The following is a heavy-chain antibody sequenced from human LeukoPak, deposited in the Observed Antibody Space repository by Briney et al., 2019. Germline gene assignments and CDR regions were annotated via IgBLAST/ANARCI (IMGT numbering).Heavy chain of an antibody. CDR1: GGSFSGYY. Sequence: SETLSLTCAVYGGSFSGYYWSWIRQPPGKGLEWIGEINHSGSTNYNPSLKSRVTISVDTSKNQFSLKLSSVTAADTAVYYCARGGRAYYFDYWGQGTLVTDSS. J-gene: IGHJ4*02. V-gene: IGHV4-34*01. CDR3: ARGGRAYYFDY. CDR2: INHSGST.